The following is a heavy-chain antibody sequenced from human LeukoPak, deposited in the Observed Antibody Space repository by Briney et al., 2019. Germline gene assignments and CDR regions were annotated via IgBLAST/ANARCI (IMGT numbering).Heavy chain of an antibody. D-gene: IGHD5-18*01. CDR1: GFTVSSNY. J-gene: IGHJ6*03. CDR2: IYSGGST. CDR3: ARVQSLDTAMVPYYCYYMDV. Sequence: GGSLRLSCAASGFTVSSNYMSWVRQAPGKGLEWVSVIYSGGSTYYADSVKGRFTISRDNSKNTLYLQMNSLRAEDTAVYYCARVQSLDTAMVPYYCYYMDVWGKGTTVTVSS. V-gene: IGHV3-66*02.